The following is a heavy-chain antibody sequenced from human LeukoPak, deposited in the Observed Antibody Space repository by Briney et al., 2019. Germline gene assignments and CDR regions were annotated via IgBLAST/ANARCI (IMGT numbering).Heavy chain of an antibody. J-gene: IGHJ2*01. CDR3: ARSDSDLWYFDL. D-gene: IGHD2-21*02. CDR1: GGSISTYY. V-gene: IGHV4-59*01. CDR2: VYYSGTT. Sequence: PSETLSLTCTVSGGSISTYYWSWIRQPPGKGLEWIGYVYYSGTTNYKYKSSLKSRVTISVDTSKNQFSLRLSSVTAADTAVYYCARSDSDLWYFDLWGRGTLVTVSS.